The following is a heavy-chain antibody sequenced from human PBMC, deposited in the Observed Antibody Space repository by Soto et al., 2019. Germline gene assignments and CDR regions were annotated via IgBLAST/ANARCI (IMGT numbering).Heavy chain of an antibody. V-gene: IGHV1-69*02. CDR1: GGSFSSLS. CDR2: IIPILGIP. J-gene: IGHJ6*02. CDR3: ASNRPSTVTTSMDI. Sequence: QVQLVQSGTEVKKPGSSVKVSCKASGGSFSSLSFSWVRQAPGQGLEWMGRIIPILGIPNYAPKFQGRVTINADKSTSTAYMEVSSLGFEDTAVYYCASNRPSTVTTSMDIWDQGTTVTVSS. D-gene: IGHD4-17*01.